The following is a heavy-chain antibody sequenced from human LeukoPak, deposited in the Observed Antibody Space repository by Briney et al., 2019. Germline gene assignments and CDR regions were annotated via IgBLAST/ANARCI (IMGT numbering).Heavy chain of an antibody. J-gene: IGHJ4*02. D-gene: IGHD2-2*01. CDR1: GFSLSTSS. CDR2: TRGSSTTI. CDR3: ARDARSHCGTDACYGPYFDY. V-gene: IGHV3-48*01. Sequence: GSLRLSCAAPGFSLSTSSMSWVPHTPGKGRESISYTRGSSTTIYYADSVKGRFTTSRDNARNSLYLQMNDLRAEDTGVYFCARDARSHCGTDACYGPYFDYWGQGSLVTVSS.